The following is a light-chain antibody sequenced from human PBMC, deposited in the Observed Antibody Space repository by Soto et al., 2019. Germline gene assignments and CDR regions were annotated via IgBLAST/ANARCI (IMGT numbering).Light chain of an antibody. Sequence: QSVLTQSPSVSGAPGQRVTISCTGSSSNIGAGYDVHWYQQLPGTAPKLLIYGNSNRPSGVPDRFSGSKSGTSASLAITGLQAEDEADYCCQSYDSSLSGFVFGTGTKLTVL. J-gene: IGLJ1*01. CDR3: QSYDSSLSGFV. CDR2: GNS. V-gene: IGLV1-40*01. CDR1: SSNIGAGYD.